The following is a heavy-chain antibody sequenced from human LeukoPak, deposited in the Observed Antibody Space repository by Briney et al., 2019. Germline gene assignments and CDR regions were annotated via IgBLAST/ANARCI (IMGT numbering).Heavy chain of an antibody. CDR3: ARDLRASIAARPAY. V-gene: IGHV3-48*03. D-gene: IGHD6-6*01. J-gene: IGHJ4*02. CDR2: ISSSGSTI. CDR1: GFPLRGYA. Sequence: GGSLRLSCAASGFPLRGYAMNWVRQAPGKGLELVSYISSSGSTIYYADSVKGRLTISRDNARKSLYLQMNSLRAEDTAVYYCARDLRASIAARPAYWGQGTLVTVSS.